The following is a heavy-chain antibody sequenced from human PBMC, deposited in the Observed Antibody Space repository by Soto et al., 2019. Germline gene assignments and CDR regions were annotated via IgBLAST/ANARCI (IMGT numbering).Heavy chain of an antibody. Sequence: EVHLVESGGGLVKPGGSLRLSCAASAFTFSTYSMNWVRQAPGKGLEWVSAISSSSDYIYYADSVRGRFTISRDNAKNSLYRKMNFLTVEDTAVYYWARVTLAPVVPPRQSYGMDVWGQGTTVTVSS. CDR2: ISSSSDYI. CDR1: AFTFSTYS. CDR3: ARVTLAPVVPPRQSYGMDV. J-gene: IGHJ6*02. D-gene: IGHD2-15*01. V-gene: IGHV3-21*01.